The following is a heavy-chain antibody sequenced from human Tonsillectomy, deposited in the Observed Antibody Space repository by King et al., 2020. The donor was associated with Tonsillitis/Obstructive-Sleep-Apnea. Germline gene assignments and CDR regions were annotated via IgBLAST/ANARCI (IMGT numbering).Heavy chain of an antibody. CDR2: IIPIFGTA. CDR3: ARAEVDIVVVPAAIEAFDI. Sequence: QLVQSGAEVKKPGSSVKVSCKASGGTFSSYAISWVRQAPGQGLEWMGGIIPIFGTANYAQKFQGRVTITADESTSTAYMELSSLRSEDTAVYYCARAEVDIVVVPAAIEAFDIWGQGTMVTVPS. D-gene: IGHD2-2*01. J-gene: IGHJ3*02. CDR1: GGTFSSYA. V-gene: IGHV1-69*01.